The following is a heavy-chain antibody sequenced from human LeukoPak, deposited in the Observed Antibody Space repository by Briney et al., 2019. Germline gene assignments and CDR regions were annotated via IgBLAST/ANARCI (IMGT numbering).Heavy chain of an antibody. J-gene: IGHJ4*02. CDR3: AKGARLRVSCDY. D-gene: IGHD3-16*01. CDR1: GFTFSSYG. CDR2: IWYDGSNK. Sequence: TGGSLRLSCAASGFTFSSYGMHWVRQAPGKGLEWVAVIWYDGSNKYYADSVKGRFTISRDNSKNTLYLQMNSLRAEDTAVYYCAKGARLRVSCDYWGQGTLVTVSS. V-gene: IGHV3-33*06.